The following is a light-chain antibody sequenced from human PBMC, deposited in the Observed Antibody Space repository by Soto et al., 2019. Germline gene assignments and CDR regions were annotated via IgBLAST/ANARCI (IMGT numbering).Light chain of an antibody. J-gene: IGKJ2*01. Sequence: DIVLTQSPGTLSLSPGERATLSCRASQSVSSNYLAWYQQKPGQAPRLLIYGASSRATGIPDRFSGSGSGTDFTLTISRLEPEDFAVYYCQQYGSSPMYTFVQGTKLDIK. CDR1: QSVSSNY. V-gene: IGKV3-20*01. CDR2: GAS. CDR3: QQYGSSPMYT.